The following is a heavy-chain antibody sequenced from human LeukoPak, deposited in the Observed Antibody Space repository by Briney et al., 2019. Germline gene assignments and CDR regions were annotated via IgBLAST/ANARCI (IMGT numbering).Heavy chain of an antibody. D-gene: IGHD3-10*01. CDR3: ATSYYGSGTYYNWFDP. J-gene: IGHJ5*02. Sequence: SETLSLTCTVSGGSISRNYWSWIRQTPGKGLEWIGYIHSIGTTNYNPSLESRLTISIDTSKNQFSLKLSSVTAADTAVYYCATSYYGSGTYYNWFDPWGQGTLVTVSS. CDR2: IHSIGTT. CDR1: GGSISRNY. V-gene: IGHV4-59*01.